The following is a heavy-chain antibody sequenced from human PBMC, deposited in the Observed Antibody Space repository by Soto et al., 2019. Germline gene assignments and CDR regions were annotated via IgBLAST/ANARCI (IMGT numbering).Heavy chain of an antibody. V-gene: IGHV1-3*01. J-gene: IGHJ6*03. CDR3: ARDGGFFGREVYPQHYYYMDV. Sequence: QVPLVQSGAEVKKPGASVKVSCKASGYTFTSYAMHWVRQAPGQRLEWMGWINAGNGNTKYSQKFQGRVTITRDTSASTAYMELSSLRSEDTAVYYCARDGGFFGREVYPQHYYYMDVWGKGTTVTVSS. CDR2: INAGNGNT. D-gene: IGHD3-16*01. CDR1: GYTFTSYA.